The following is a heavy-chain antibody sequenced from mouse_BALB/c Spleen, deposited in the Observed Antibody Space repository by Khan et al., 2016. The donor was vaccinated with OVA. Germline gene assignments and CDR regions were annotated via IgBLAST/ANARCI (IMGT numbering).Heavy chain of an antibody. Sequence: QIQLVQSGPELKKPGETVKISCKASGYTFTDYVMNWVKQSPGKGLKWMGWINTYTGKPKYADDFKGRFAFSLETSASTAYLLINSLKNEDTATYFCTRFHGGYWGQGTTLTVSS. V-gene: IGHV9-3-1*01. CDR3: TRFHGGY. CDR2: INTYTGKP. CDR1: GYTFTDYV. J-gene: IGHJ2*01.